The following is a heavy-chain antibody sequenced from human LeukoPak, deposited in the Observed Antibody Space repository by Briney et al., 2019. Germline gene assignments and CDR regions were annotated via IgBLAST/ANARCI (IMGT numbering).Heavy chain of an antibody. J-gene: IGHJ4*02. V-gene: IGHV3-23*01. CDR1: EFDFSSHA. CDR2: ISISGSKT. Sequence: GESLRLSCAASEFDFSSHAMTWVRQAPGKGLEWVSAISISGSKTYYADSVKGRFTISRDNSKNTLYLQMNSLRAEDTAVYYCANEIRPNDYWGQGTQVTVSS. CDR3: ANEIRPNDY. D-gene: IGHD4-17*01.